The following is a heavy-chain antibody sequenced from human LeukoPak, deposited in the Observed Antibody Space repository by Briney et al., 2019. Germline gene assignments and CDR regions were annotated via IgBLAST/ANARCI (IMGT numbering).Heavy chain of an antibody. CDR1: GFTFSNAW. CDR3: STTYYYDSSEGY. Sequence: PGGSLRLSCAASGFTFSNAWMNWVRQAPGKGLEWVGRIKSKTDGGTTDYAAPVKGRFTISRDDSKNTLHLQVNSLKTEDTAVYYCSTTYYYDSSEGYWGQGTLVTVSS. D-gene: IGHD3-22*01. J-gene: IGHJ4*02. CDR2: IKSKTDGGTT. V-gene: IGHV3-15*07.